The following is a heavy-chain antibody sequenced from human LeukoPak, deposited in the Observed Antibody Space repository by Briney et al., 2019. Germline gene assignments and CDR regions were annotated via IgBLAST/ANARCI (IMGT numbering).Heavy chain of an antibody. J-gene: IGHJ6*02. CDR2: ISGSGGST. D-gene: IGHD4-17*01. CDR1: GFTFRNYA. CDR3: AKDRGSYGDYRSYGMDV. V-gene: IGHV3-23*01. Sequence: PGGSLRLSCAASGFTFRNYAMSWVRQAPGKGLEWVSVISGSGGSTYYADSVKGRFTIPRDNSKNTLYLQMNSLRAEDTAVYYCAKDRGSYGDYRSYGMDVWGQGTTVTVSS.